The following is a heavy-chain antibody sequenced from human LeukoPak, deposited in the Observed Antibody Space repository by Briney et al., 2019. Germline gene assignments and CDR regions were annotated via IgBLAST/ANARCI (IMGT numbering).Heavy chain of an antibody. CDR2: ISPDGRDT. V-gene: IGHV3-74*01. CDR3: ARVRPYDYVWGSYRPFDY. D-gene: IGHD3-16*02. J-gene: IGHJ4*02. CDR1: GFAFSTYW. Sequence: GGSLRLSCAASGFAFSTYWMHWVRQAPGKGPVWVSRISPDGRDTIYADSVKGRFTLSRDNDKNTLYLQMNSLRAEDTAVYYCARVRPYDYVWGSYRPFDYWGQGTLVTVSS.